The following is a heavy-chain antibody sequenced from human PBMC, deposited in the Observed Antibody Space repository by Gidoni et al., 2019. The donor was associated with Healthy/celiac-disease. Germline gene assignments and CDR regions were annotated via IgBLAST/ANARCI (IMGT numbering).Heavy chain of an antibody. CDR2: ISYDGSNK. Sequence: QVQLVESGGGVVQPGRSLRLSCAASGFTFSSYGMHWVRQAPGKGLEWVAVISYDGSNKYYADSVKGRFTISRDNSKNMLYLQMNSLRAEDTAVYYCAKVLYGSGSYLHYYYYGMDVWGQGTTVTVSS. D-gene: IGHD3-10*01. CDR3: AKVLYGSGSYLHYYYYGMDV. V-gene: IGHV3-30*18. J-gene: IGHJ6*02. CDR1: GFTFSSYG.